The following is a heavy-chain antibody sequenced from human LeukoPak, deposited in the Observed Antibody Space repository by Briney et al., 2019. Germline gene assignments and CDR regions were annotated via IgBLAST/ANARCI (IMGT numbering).Heavy chain of an antibody. V-gene: IGHV3-7*01. CDR2: IKQDGSEK. Sequence: GGSLRLSCAASGFTFSTFWMSWVRQAPGKGLEWVANIKQDGSEKYYVDSVKGRFTISRDNAKNSLYLQMNSLRAEDTAVYYCAELGITMIGGVWGKGTTVTISS. CDR3: AELGITMIGGV. D-gene: IGHD3-10*02. J-gene: IGHJ6*04. CDR1: GFTFSTFW.